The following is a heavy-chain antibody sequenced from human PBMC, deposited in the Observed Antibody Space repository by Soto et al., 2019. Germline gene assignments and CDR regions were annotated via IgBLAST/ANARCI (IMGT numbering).Heavy chain of an antibody. J-gene: IGHJ3*02. CDR2: IKRDGSGG. V-gene: IGHV3-7*05. CDR1: GFSFSSYW. CDR3: ARDVSPWSSSTLYLDAFDI. D-gene: IGHD2-2*01. Sequence: EEQLVESGGGLVQPGGSLRLSCAASGFSFSSYWMTWVRQAPGKGLEWVSNIKRDGSGGSYLDSVRGRFTVSRDNVRNSLYLQMDSLRAEDTALYYCARDVSPWSSSTLYLDAFDIGGQGTMVTVSS.